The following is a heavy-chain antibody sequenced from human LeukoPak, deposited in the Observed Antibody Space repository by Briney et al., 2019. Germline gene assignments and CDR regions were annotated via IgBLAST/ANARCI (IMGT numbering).Heavy chain of an antibody. V-gene: IGHV1-8*02. J-gene: IGHJ4*02. D-gene: IGHD3-3*01. Sequence: GASVKVSCKASGYTFTSYDINWVRQATGQGLEWMGWMNPNSGNTGYAQKFQGRVTMTRDTSISTAYMELSRLRSDDTAVYYCARVLRNFWSGSSYYFDYWGQGTLVTVSS. CDR1: GYTFTSYD. CDR3: ARVLRNFWSGSSYYFDY. CDR2: MNPNSGNT.